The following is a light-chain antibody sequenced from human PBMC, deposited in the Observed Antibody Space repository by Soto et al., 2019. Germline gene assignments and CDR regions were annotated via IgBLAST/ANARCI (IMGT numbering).Light chain of an antibody. CDR1: QSVSSN. CDR3: QQHNHWPS. V-gene: IGKV3-15*01. CDR2: GAS. Sequence: EIVMTQSPATLSVSPGERATLSCRASQSVSSNLAWYRQKPGQAPRLLIYGASTRATGIPARFSGSGSGTEFTLTISSLQSEDFAVYYCQQHNHWPSFGQGTKLEIK. J-gene: IGKJ2*01.